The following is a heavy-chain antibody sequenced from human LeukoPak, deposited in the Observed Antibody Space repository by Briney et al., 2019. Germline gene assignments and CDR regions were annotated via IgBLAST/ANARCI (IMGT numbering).Heavy chain of an antibody. CDR1: GFTFSSYA. D-gene: IGHD6-13*01. Sequence: PGGSLRLSCAASGFTFSSYAMSWVRQAPGRGLEWVSTIYDNTYYADSVKGRFTIPRDNSKNTLYLQMNSLRAEDTAVYYCAKRGSYCFDYFGQGTLSPSPQ. CDR2: IYDNT. V-gene: IGHV3-23*01. J-gene: IGHJ4*02. CDR3: AKRGSYCFDY.